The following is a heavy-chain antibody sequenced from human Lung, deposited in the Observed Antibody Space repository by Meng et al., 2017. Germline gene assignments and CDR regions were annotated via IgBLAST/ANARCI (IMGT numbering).Heavy chain of an antibody. V-gene: IGHV1-2*06. CDR3: ARDEDISAAGKLFGDY. CDR2: IDPKSGDT. J-gene: IGHJ4*02. CDR1: EYNFPDYG. D-gene: IGHD6-13*01. Sequence: HVPSVQSGAEGQKPGSSVKVSCKPSEYNFPDYGIHWVRRAPGQGLEWMGRIDPKSGDTHYAQRFQGRVTMPGDTSISTAYMELSGLRSDDTAMYYCARDEDISAAGKLFGDYWGQGTLVTVSS.